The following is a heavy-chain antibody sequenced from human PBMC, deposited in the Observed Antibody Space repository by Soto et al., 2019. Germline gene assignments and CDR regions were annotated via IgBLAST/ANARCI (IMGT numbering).Heavy chain of an antibody. CDR1: GGFFSNYY. D-gene: IGHD2-15*01. V-gene: IGHV4-34*01. Sequence: ETLSLTCDVYGGFFSNYYWSWIRQPPGKGLEWIGEINHSGSTNYNPSLKSRVTISIDTSKTQFSLRLSSVTAADTAVYYCARGVRGIRDRLSMNWFDPWGQGTLVTVSS. J-gene: IGHJ5*02. CDR3: ARGVRGIRDRLSMNWFDP. CDR2: INHSGST.